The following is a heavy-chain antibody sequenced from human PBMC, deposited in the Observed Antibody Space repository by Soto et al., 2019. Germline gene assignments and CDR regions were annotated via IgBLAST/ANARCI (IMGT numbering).Heavy chain of an antibody. J-gene: IGHJ4*02. D-gene: IGHD3-3*01. CDR3: WSGMMVMLRPINNGYSG. V-gene: IGHV1-69*05. Sequence: QVQLVQSGAEVKKPESSVKVSCKAPGGTFSTYAISWVRQAPGQGLEWMGAIIPMFGTANYAQRLQDRITISPEASTDSVFVATGRMRPEGTDVYFLWSGMMVMLRPINNGYSGWGQGTLVSVSS. CDR1: GGTFSTYA. CDR2: IIPMFGTA.